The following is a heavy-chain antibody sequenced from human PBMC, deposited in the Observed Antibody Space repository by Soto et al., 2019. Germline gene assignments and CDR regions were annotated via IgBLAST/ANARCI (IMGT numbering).Heavy chain of an antibody. CDR3: TGAYYDIDGYSLDP. CDR1: GGSMISYY. V-gene: IGHV4-59*01. D-gene: IGHD3-22*01. Sequence: PSETLSLTCTVSGGSMISYYWSWIRQPPGKGLEWIGYIYYSDNTYSNPSLKSRVIISVDTAKNQFSLSLSSVTAADTAVYYCTGAYYDIDGYSLDPWGQGTSVTVSS. J-gene: IGHJ5*02. CDR2: IYYSDNT.